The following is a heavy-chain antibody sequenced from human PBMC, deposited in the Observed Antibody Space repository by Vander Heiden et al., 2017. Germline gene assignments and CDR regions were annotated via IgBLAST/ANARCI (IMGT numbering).Heavy chain of an antibody. CDR1: GFTFGANA. D-gene: IGHD3-22*01. V-gene: IGHV3-23*01. Sequence: EVQLLESGGGLVQPGGSLRLSCAASGFTFGANARSWVRQAPGKGLEWVSAISGSGGSTYYADSVKGRFTISRDNSKNTLYLQMNSLRAEDTAVYYCAKGNYYDSSGYYDYWGQGTLVTVSS. CDR3: AKGNYYDSSGYYDY. J-gene: IGHJ4*02. CDR2: ISGSGGST.